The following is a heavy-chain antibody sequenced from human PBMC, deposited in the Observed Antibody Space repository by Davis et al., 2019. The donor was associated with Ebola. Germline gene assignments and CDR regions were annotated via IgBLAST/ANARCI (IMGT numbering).Heavy chain of an antibody. CDR2: ISAYNGDT. D-gene: IGHD3-22*01. J-gene: IGHJ6*02. CDR3: AREPIVVVTTDYYYYGMDV. Sequence: ASVKVSCKASGYTFNNYGVSWVRQAPGQGLEWMGWISAYNGDTNSAPRLQGRVTMTTDTSTSTAYMELSSLRSEDTAVYYCAREPIVVVTTDYYYYGMDVWGQGTTVTVSS. CDR1: GYTFNNYG. V-gene: IGHV1-18*01.